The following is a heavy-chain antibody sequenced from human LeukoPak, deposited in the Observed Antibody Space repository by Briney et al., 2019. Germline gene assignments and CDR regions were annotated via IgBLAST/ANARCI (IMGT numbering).Heavy chain of an antibody. CDR3: AKYSLRITMVRGVRRYYYMDV. Sequence: GGSLRLSCAASGFTFSNYCMHWVRQAPGKGLEWVAVITYDGSNKYYADSVKGRFTISRDNSKNTLYLQMNSLRAEDTAVYYWAKYSLRITMVRGVRRYYYMDVWGKGTTVTVSS. V-gene: IGHV3-30*18. CDR2: ITYDGSNK. J-gene: IGHJ6*03. D-gene: IGHD3-10*01. CDR1: GFTFSNYC.